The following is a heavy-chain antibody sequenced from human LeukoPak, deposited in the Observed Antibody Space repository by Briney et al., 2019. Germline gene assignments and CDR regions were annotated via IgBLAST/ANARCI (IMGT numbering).Heavy chain of an antibody. Sequence: PGGSLRLSCAASGFTFSNYGMHWVRQAPGKGLEWVAVIWYDGNNKYYADSVKGRFTISRDNSKNTLYLQMNSLRAEDTAVYYCAKDLMGRDGYNPFDYWGQGTLVTVSS. CDR1: GFTFSNYG. V-gene: IGHV3-33*06. CDR3: AKDLMGRDGYNPFDY. D-gene: IGHD5-24*01. J-gene: IGHJ4*02. CDR2: IWYDGNNK.